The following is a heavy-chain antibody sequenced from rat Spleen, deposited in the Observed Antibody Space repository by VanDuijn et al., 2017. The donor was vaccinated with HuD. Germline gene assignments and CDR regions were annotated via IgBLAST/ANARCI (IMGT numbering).Heavy chain of an antibody. Sequence: QVQLKESGPDLVQPSQTLSLTCTVSGFSLTSYGVSWVRQPPGKGLEWMGVIWSGGSTAYNSLLKSRLSISRDTSKSQVFLKMNSLLTEDTATYYCAREGKLGVRGYYFDYWGQGVMVTVSS. V-gene: IGHV2-4*01. D-gene: IGHD5-1*01. CDR1: GFSLTSYG. CDR2: IWSGGST. J-gene: IGHJ2*01. CDR3: AREGKLGVRGYYFDY.